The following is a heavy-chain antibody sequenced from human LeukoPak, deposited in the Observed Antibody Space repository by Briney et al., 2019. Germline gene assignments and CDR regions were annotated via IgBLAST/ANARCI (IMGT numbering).Heavy chain of an antibody. CDR3: ARHAPGIAAAGTTRGLDY. CDR1: GGSISSSSYY. J-gene: IGHJ4*02. CDR2: IYYSGST. Sequence: PSETLSLTCTVSGGSISSSSYYWGWIRQPPGKGLEWIGSIYYSGSTYYNPSLKSRVTISVDTSKNQFSLKLSSVTAADTAVYYCARHAPGIAAAGTTRGLDYWGQGTLVTVSS. V-gene: IGHV4-39*01. D-gene: IGHD6-13*01.